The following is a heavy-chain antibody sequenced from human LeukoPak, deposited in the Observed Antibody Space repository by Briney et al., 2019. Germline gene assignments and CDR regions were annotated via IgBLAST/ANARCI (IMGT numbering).Heavy chain of an antibody. CDR1: GFTFTNYA. V-gene: IGHV1-18*01. Sequence: GASVKVSCKASGFTFTNYAISWVRQAPGQGLEWLAWISVDNGNTNYIRNLQGRVTLTTDTSTSTAYMELRNLRSDDTAVYYCARDPGYCSSTSCPEYWGQGTLVTVSS. CDR3: ARDPGYCSSTSCPEY. D-gene: IGHD2-2*01. CDR2: ISVDNGNT. J-gene: IGHJ4*02.